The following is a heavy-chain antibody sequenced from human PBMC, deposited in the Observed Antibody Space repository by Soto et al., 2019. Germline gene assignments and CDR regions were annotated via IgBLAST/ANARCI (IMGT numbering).Heavy chain of an antibody. J-gene: IGHJ6*02. CDR2: IWYDGSNK. CDR3: ARQYRVRRTGTDYYYYGMDV. Sequence: PGGSLRLSCAASGFTFSSYGMHWVRQAPGKGLEWVAVIWYDGSNKYYADSVKGRFTISRDNSKNTLYLQMNSLRAEDTAVYYCARQYRVRRTGTDYYYYGMDVWGQGTTVTVSS. D-gene: IGHD1-1*01. CDR1: GFTFSSYG. V-gene: IGHV3-33*01.